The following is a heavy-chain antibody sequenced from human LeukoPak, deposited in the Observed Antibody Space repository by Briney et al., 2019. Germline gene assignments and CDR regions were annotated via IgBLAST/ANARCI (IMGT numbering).Heavy chain of an antibody. CDR2: IIPIFGTA. J-gene: IGHJ4*02. CDR1: GGTFSSYA. CDR3: ARGPDPKRMQWPDY. D-gene: IGHD6-19*01. V-gene: IGHV1-69*13. Sequence: ASVKVSCKASGGTFSSYAISWVRQAPGQGLEWMGGIIPIFGTANYAQKFQGRVTITADESTSTAYMELSSLRSEDTAVYYCARGPDPKRMQWPDYWGQGTLVTVSS.